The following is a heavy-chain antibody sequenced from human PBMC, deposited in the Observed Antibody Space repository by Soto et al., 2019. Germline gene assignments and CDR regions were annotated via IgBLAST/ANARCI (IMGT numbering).Heavy chain of an antibody. CDR3: AREVLHSGRFDP. J-gene: IGHJ5*02. D-gene: IGHD1-26*01. CDR2: IFPNGNT. CDR1: RGYVNTFH. V-gene: IGHV4-4*07. Sequence: SETLSLTCTVSRGYVNTFHWSWVRQPAGKGLEWIGRIFPNGNTDYSPSLKSRVTLSVDTSKNQFSLKLRSVTAADTAVYYCAREVLHSGRFDPWGQGILVTVSS.